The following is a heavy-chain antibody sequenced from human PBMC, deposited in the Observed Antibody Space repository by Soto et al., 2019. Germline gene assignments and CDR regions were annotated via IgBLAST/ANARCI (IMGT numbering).Heavy chain of an antibody. J-gene: IGHJ6*02. CDR1: GGSISSYY. V-gene: IGHV4-59*01. CDR3: ARAPRTMYYYGSGHYYYYGMDV. CDR2: IYCSGST. Sequence: QVQLQESGPGLVKPSETLSLTCTVSGGSISSYYWSWIRQPPGKGLEWIGYIYCSGSTNYNPSLKSQVPISVDTSKNQFSLKLSSVTAADTAVYYCARAPRTMYYYGSGHYYYYGMDVWGQWTTVTVSS. D-gene: IGHD3-10*01.